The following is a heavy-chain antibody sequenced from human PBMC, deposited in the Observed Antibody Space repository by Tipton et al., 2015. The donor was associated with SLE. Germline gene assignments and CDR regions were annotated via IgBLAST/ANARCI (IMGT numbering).Heavy chain of an antibody. Sequence: SLRLSCAASGFVFRGSDMHWVRQASGKGLEWVGRNRSEASHYATLYAASVKGRFTISRDDSKNMTYLQMNSLKIEDTAVYYCSRGFCSGGICSSPDAFDIWGQGTMVTVSS. D-gene: IGHD2-15*01. V-gene: IGHV3-73*01. CDR3: SRGFCSGGICSSPDAFDI. J-gene: IGHJ3*02. CDR2: NRSEASHYAT. CDR1: GFVFRGSD.